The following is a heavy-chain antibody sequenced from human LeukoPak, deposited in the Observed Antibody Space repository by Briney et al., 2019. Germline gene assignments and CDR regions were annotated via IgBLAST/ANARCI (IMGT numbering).Heavy chain of an antibody. D-gene: IGHD2-21*02. J-gene: IGHJ4*02. Sequence: ASVKVSCKASGYTFSNSDISWVRQASGQGLEWMGWINPNSGGTNYAQKFQGRVTMTRDTSISTAYMELSRLRSDDTAVYYCARGGSAYCGGDCYSPFDYWGQGTLVTVSS. CDR3: ARGGSAYCGGDCYSPFDY. CDR2: INPNSGGT. CDR1: GYTFSNSD. V-gene: IGHV1-2*02.